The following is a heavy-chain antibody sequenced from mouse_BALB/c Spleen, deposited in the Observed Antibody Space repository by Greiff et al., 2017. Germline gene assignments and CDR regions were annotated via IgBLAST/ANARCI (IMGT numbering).Heavy chain of an antibody. CDR1: GFTFSSYA. CDR3: AREGADY. J-gene: IGHJ2*01. CDR2: ISSGGSYT. V-gene: IGHV5-9-4*01. Sequence: EVKLMESGGGLVKPGGSLKLSCAASGFTFSSYAMSWVRQSPEKRLEWVAEISSGGSYTYYPDTVTGRFTISRDNAKNTLYLEMSSLRSEDTAMYYCAREGADYWGQGTTLTVSS.